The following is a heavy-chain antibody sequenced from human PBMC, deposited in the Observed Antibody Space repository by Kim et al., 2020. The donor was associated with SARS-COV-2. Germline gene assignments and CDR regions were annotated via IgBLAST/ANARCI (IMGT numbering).Heavy chain of an antibody. CDR3: ASSEFREPGTFDY. Sequence: YAASVKGRFTISRDNAKNTLYLQMNSLRAEDTAVYYCASSEFREPGTFDYWGQGTLVTVSS. V-gene: IGHV3-74*01. D-gene: IGHD1-26*01. J-gene: IGHJ4*02.